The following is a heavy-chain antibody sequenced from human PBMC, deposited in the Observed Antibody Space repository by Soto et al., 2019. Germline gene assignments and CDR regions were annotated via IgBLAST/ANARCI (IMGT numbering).Heavy chain of an antibody. CDR3: ATGSLSGSDPREP. J-gene: IGHJ5*02. CDR1: GGTFSSYT. CDR2: IIPILGIA. V-gene: IGHV1-69*02. D-gene: IGHD6-19*01. Sequence: QVQLVQSGAEVTKPGASVKVSCKASGGTFSSYTISWVRQAPGQGLEWMGSIIPILGIANYAQKFQGRVTITADKATSTAYTELSSLRSAATAMSYRATGSLSGSDPREPWGQVTLVTVS.